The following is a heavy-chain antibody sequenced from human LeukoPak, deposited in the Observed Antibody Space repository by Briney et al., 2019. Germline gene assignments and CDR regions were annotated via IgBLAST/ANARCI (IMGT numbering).Heavy chain of an antibody. D-gene: IGHD3-22*01. Sequence: GESLKISCKGSGYSFTSYWIGWVRQMPGKGLEWMGIIYPGDSDTRYSPSFQGQVTISADKSTSTAYLQWSSLKASDTAMYYCARLFHDSSGYTRYFDYWGQGTLVTVSS. V-gene: IGHV5-51*01. CDR3: ARLFHDSSGYTRYFDY. CDR2: IYPGDSDT. J-gene: IGHJ4*02. CDR1: GYSFTSYW.